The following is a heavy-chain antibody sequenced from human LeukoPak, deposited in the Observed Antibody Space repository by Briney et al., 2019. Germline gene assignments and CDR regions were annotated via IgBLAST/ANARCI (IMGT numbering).Heavy chain of an antibody. Sequence: PGGSLRLSCTVSGFTFTDHGMSWVRQVSGKGLEWVSGINKNGGGTGYADSVKGRFTISRDSAKNSLYLQMNSLTSEDTALYYCARGGSAYSEVLDFDSWGQGTLVTVSS. CDR3: ARGGSAYSEVLDFDS. V-gene: IGHV3-20*04. J-gene: IGHJ4*02. CDR1: GFTFTDHG. D-gene: IGHD3-3*01. CDR2: INKNGGGT.